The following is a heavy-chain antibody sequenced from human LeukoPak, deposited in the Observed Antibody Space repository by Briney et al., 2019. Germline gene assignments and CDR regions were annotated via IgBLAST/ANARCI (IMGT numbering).Heavy chain of an antibody. D-gene: IGHD3-16*01. V-gene: IGHV3-21*01. J-gene: IGHJ3*02. CDR2: ISGSSSYI. CDR1: GFTFSSYS. CDR3: ARGGDILSHDLGHI. Sequence: GGSLRLSCAASGFTFSSYSMNWVRQAPGKGLEWVSSISGSSSYIYYADSVRGRFTMSRDNAKNSLYLQMNSLRAEDTAVYYCARGGDILSHDLGHIWGQGTMVTVSS.